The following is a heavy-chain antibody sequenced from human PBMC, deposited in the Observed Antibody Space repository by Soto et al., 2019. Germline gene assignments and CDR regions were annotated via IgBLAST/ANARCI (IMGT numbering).Heavy chain of an antibody. CDR3: ARLAVADYYGMDV. CDR1: GGSIISSSYY. J-gene: IGHJ6*02. V-gene: IGHV4-39*01. CDR2: IYYSGST. Sequence: PSETLSLTCTVSGGSIISSSYYCVWIRQPPWKGLEWIGSIYYSGSTYYNPSLKSRVTISVDTSKNQFSLKLSSVTAADTAVYYCARLAVADYYGMDVWGQGTTVTVSS. D-gene: IGHD6-19*01.